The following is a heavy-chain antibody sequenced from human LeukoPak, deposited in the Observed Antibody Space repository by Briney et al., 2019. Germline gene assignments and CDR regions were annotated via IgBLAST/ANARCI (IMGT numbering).Heavy chain of an antibody. D-gene: IGHD5/OR15-5a*01. J-gene: IGHJ4*02. Sequence: PSETLSLTCSVSGGSISCSSFYWGWIRPPPGKGLEGIGSNYDTGSTHFNPFPKRRITISVDTSRIPLSLKLSSGTAADTAVFFCAGAVRLRPFMYYFDHWGQGTLVTVSS. CDR2: NYDTGST. CDR3: AGAVRLRPFMYYFDH. CDR1: GGSISCSSFY. V-gene: IGHV4-39*01.